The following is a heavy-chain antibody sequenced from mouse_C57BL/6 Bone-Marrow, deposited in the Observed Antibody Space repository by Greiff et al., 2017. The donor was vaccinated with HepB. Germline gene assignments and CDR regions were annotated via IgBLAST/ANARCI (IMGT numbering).Heavy chain of an antibody. D-gene: IGHD3-1*01. V-gene: IGHV1-59*01. Sequence: QVQLQQPGAELVRPGTSVKLSSKASGYTFTSYWMHWVKQRPGQGLEWIGVIDPSDSYTNYNQKFKGKATLTVDTSSSTAYMQLSSLTSEDSAVYYCARPRVLGGYFDYWGQGTTLTVSS. CDR2: IDPSDSYT. CDR1: GYTFTSYW. J-gene: IGHJ2*01. CDR3: ARPRVLGGYFDY.